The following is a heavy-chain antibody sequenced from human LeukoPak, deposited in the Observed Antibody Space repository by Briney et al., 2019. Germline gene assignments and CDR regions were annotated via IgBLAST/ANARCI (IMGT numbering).Heavy chain of an antibody. CDR1: GFIFDDYA. V-gene: IGHV3-9*01. Sequence: GGSLRLSCAASGFIFDDYAMHWVRQAPGKGLEWVSGISWNSGSIGYADSVKGRFIISRDNAKNSLYLQMNSLGAEDTALYYCAKDRDGSGIKYAFDIWGQGTMVTVSS. CDR2: ISWNSGSI. CDR3: AKDRDGSGIKYAFDI. J-gene: IGHJ3*02. D-gene: IGHD3-10*01.